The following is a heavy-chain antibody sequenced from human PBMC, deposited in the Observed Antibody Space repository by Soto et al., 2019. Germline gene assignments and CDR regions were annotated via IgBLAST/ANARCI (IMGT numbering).Heavy chain of an antibody. Sequence: ASVKVSCKASGGTFSSYAISWVRQAPGQGLEWMGGIIPIFGTANYAQKFQGRVTITADESTSTAYMELSSLRSEDTAVYYCANYDSSGDFDYWGQGTLVTSPQ. CDR2: IIPIFGTA. CDR3: ANYDSSGDFDY. D-gene: IGHD3-22*01. V-gene: IGHV1-69*13. J-gene: IGHJ4*02. CDR1: GGTFSSYA.